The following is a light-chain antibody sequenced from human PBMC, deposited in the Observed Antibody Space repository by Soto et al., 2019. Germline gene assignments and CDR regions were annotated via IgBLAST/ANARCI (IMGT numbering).Light chain of an antibody. J-gene: IGLJ2*01. CDR1: NIGGKS. CDR3: SSYTTSSAHVV. Sequence: SYELTQPPSVSVAPGQTARITCGGNNIGGKSVHWYQQKPGQAPVLVVYDDSDRPSGIPDRFSGSNSGDTATLTIRRVEAGDEADYYCSSYTTSSAHVVFGGGTKVTVL. CDR2: DDS. V-gene: IGLV3-21*02.